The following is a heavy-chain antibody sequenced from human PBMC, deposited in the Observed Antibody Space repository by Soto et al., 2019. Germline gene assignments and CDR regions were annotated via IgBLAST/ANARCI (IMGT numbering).Heavy chain of an antibody. CDR3: AKGSANSRPYYFDY. V-gene: IGHV3-23*01. CDR2: ITGSGGDT. Sequence: PGGSLRLSCAASGFTFSSYAMNWVRQAPGKGLEWVSAITGSGGDTFHADSVKGRFTISRDNTKNTLYLQMNGLRAEDTAVYYCAKGSANSRPYYFDYWGQGTLVTVSS. CDR1: GFTFSSYA. D-gene: IGHD6-13*01. J-gene: IGHJ4*02.